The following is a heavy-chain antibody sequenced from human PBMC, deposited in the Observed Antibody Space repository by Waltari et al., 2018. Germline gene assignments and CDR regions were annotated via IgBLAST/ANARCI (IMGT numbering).Heavy chain of an antibody. CDR1: GFRVSNSY. J-gene: IGHJ2*01. CDR3: ARHPAMTIMLWYFDL. D-gene: IGHD2-8*01. V-gene: IGHV3-53*01. Sequence: EVQLVESGGGLIQPGGSLRLSCAASGFRVSNSYVSWVRQAPGKGLEWISFIYGVDSTLYVDSVKGRFTVSRDNSKNTVHLQMNSVRVDDTAVYYCARHPAMTIMLWYFDLWGRGTLVTVSS. CDR2: IYGVDST.